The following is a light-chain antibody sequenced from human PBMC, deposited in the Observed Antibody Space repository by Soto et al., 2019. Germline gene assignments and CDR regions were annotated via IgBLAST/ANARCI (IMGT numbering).Light chain of an antibody. CDR3: QSYDISLTGSVV. J-gene: IGLJ2*01. CDR2: GNT. Sequence: QSVLTQPPSVSGAPGQRVTISCTGSSSNIGAGYDVYWYQQLPGTAPKLLIYGNTNRPSGVPDRFSGTKSATSASLAITGLQAEDEADYYCQSYDISLTGSVVFGGGTKLPVL. CDR1: SSNIGAGYD. V-gene: IGLV1-40*01.